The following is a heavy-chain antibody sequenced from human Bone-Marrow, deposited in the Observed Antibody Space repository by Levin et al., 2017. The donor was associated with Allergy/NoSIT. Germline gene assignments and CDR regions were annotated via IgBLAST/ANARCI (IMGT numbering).Heavy chain of an antibody. V-gene: IGHV1-2*03. J-gene: IGHJ5*02. CDR1: GYTFIGYY. Sequence: LGASVKVSCKASGYTFIGYYIHWVRQAPGQGLEWMGWINPNSGGTEYAQKFQDRVTMTRDTSIRSAYMELSSLRSDDTAVYYCARVSGGYCTSGGCHLQVYNYFDPWGQGTLVTVSP. D-gene: IGHD2-8*01. CDR3: ARVSGGYCTSGGCHLQVYNYFDP. CDR2: INPNSGGT.